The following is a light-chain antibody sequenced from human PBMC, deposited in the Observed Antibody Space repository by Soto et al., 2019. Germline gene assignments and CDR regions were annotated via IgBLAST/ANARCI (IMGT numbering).Light chain of an antibody. Sequence: QSALTRRPSVSGSPGQSVTISCTGTSSDVGSYNRVSWYQQPPGTAPKLMIYEVSNRPSGVPARFSGSKSGNTASLTISGLQAEDDADYYCSSYTSYSTLVFGGGTKLTVL. CDR3: SSYTSYSTLV. CDR2: EVS. CDR1: SSDVGSYNR. V-gene: IGLV2-18*02. J-gene: IGLJ2*01.